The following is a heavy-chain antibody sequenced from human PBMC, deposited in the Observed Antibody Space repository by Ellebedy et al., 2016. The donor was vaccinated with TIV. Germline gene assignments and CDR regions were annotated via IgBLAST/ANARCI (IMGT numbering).Heavy chain of an antibody. CDR2: ISYDGSNK. CDR1: GFTFSSYG. Sequence: PGGSLRPSCAAPGFTFSSYGMHWVRQALGKGLEWVAVISYDGSNKYYADSVKGRFTISRDNSKNTLYLQMNSLRAEDTAVYYWAKGTRVGAYFDYWGQGTLVTVSS. J-gene: IGHJ4*02. D-gene: IGHD1-26*01. V-gene: IGHV3-30*18. CDR3: AKGTRVGAYFDY.